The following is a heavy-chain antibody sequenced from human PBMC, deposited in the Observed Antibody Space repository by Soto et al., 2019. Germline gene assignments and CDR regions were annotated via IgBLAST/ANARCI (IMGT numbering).Heavy chain of an antibody. V-gene: IGHV3-73*01. CDR3: ARAYCSGGSCYGFDYYYYGMDV. D-gene: IGHD2-15*01. J-gene: IGHJ6*02. Sequence: GGSLRLSCAASGFTFSGSAMHWVRQASGKGLEWVGRIRSKANSYATAYAASVKGRFTISRDDSKNTAYLQMNSLKTEDTAVYYCARAYCSGGSCYGFDYYYYGMDVWGQGTTVTVSS. CDR1: GFTFSGSA. CDR2: IRSKANSYAT.